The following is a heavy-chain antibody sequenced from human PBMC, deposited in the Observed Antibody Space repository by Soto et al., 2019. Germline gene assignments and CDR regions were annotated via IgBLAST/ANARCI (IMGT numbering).Heavy chain of an antibody. CDR1: GVTFSKCA. CDR3: AKEFPFLWDNDY. D-gene: IGHD1-26*01. J-gene: IGHJ4*02. V-gene: IGHV3-23*01. Sequence: XXSRRLSFAAGGVTFSKCAMTWVPQAPGKGLEGVSSISSSGGSTYYADSVKARFTIARDSSKNTVLLQMNSLRAEVTAVSYCAKEFPFLWDNDYWGQGTLVTVSS. CDR2: ISSSGGST.